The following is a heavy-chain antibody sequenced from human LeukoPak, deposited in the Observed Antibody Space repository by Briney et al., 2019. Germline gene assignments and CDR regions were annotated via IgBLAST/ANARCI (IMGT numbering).Heavy chain of an antibody. V-gene: IGHV4-59*08. J-gene: IGHJ4*02. CDR3: ARIAVAGTGYFDY. CDR1: GGSISSYY. CDR2: IYYSGST. D-gene: IGHD6-19*01. Sequence: PSETLSLTCTVSGGSISSYYWSWIRQPPGKGLEWIGYIYYSGSTNYNPSLKSRVTISVDTSKNQFSLKLSSVTAADTAVYYCARIAVAGTGYFDYWGQGTLVTVPS.